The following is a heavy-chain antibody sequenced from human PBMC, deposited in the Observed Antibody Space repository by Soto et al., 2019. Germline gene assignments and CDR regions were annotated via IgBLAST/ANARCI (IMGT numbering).Heavy chain of an antibody. J-gene: IGHJ6*02. Sequence: PSETLSLTCAVSGYSISSGYYWGWIRQSPGKGLEWIGSIYHSGSTYYNPSLKSRVIISVDTSKNQFSLRLTSVTATDTAVYYCASLAVSGTWGMDVWGQGTTVTVSS. CDR1: GYSISSGYY. V-gene: IGHV4-38-2*01. CDR3: ASLAVSGTWGMDV. D-gene: IGHD6-19*01. CDR2: IYHSGST.